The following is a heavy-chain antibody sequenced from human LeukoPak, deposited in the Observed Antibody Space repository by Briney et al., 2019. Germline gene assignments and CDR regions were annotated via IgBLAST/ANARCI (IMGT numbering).Heavy chain of an antibody. Sequence: GGSLRLSCAASGFTFSSYAMSWVRQAPGKGLEWVSAISGSGGSTYYADSVKGRFTISRDNSKNTPYLQMNSLRAEDTAVYYCAKDTLNLGGVVPAGNFDYWGQGTLVTVSS. CDR3: AKDTLNLGGVVPAGNFDY. CDR1: GFTFSSYA. J-gene: IGHJ4*02. D-gene: IGHD2-2*01. CDR2: ISGSGGST. V-gene: IGHV3-23*01.